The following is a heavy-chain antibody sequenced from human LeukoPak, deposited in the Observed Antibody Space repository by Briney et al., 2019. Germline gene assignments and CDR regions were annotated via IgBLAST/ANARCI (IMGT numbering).Heavy chain of an antibody. CDR1: GFTFSSYA. Sequence: GGSLRLSCAVSGFTFSSYAMSWVREAPGKGLEAVSAISGSGGSTYYADSVKGRFTIFRDNSKNTLYLQMNSLRAEDTAVYYCAKTSGSYYSGYFDYWGQGTLVTVSS. V-gene: IGHV3-23*01. CDR3: AKTSGSYYSGYFDY. D-gene: IGHD1-26*01. CDR2: ISGSGGST. J-gene: IGHJ4*02.